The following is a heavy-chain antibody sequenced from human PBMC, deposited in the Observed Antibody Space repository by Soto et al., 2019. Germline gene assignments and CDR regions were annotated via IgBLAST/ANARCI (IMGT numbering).Heavy chain of an antibody. J-gene: IGHJ6*02. D-gene: IGHD3-22*01. Sequence: QVQLVQSGAEVKKPGSSVKVSCKASGGTFSSYAISWVRQAPGQGLEWMGGIIPIFGTADYAQKFQGRVTCXADESTSTAYMELSSLRSEDTAVYYCAKHYDNWDYYCGMDVWGQGTTVTVSS. CDR2: IIPIFGTA. CDR3: AKHYDNWDYYCGMDV. V-gene: IGHV1-69*12. CDR1: GGTFSSYA.